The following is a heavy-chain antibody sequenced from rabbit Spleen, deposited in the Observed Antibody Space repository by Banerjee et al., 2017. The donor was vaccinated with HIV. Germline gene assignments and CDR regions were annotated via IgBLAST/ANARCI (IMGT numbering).Heavy chain of an antibody. CDR3: ARGEDNTRFSRLYF. J-gene: IGHJ4*02. CDR1: GFSFSSSYY. V-gene: IGHV1S40*01. Sequence: QSLEESGGDLVKPGASLTLTCTASGFSFSSSYYMCWVRQAPGKGLEWIGCIYSDSSGSTYYASWAKGRFTISKTSSTTVTLQMTSLTVADTATYFCARGEDNTRFSRLYFWGPGTLVTVS. CDR2: IYSDSSGST. D-gene: IGHD1-1*01.